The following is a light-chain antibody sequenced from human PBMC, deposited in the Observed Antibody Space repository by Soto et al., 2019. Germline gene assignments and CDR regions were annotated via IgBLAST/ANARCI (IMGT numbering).Light chain of an antibody. J-gene: IGKJ4*01. Sequence: DIQMTQSPSTLSASVGDRVTITCRVSQSISSWFAWYQQNPGKAPKLLIFDASSLESGTPSRFSGRRSGTQFTLTINGLQPDDFATFYCQQYDNYKPLTFGGGTKVDI. V-gene: IGKV1-5*01. CDR3: QQYDNYKPLT. CDR2: DAS. CDR1: QSISSW.